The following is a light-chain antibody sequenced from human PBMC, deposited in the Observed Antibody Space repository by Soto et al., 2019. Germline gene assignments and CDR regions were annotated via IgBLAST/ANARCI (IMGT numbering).Light chain of an antibody. Sequence: QSVLTQPASVSGSPGQSITISCTGTSSDVGSYNLVSWYQQYPGKAPKLMIYEGSKRPSGVSNRFSGSKSGNTASLTISGLQAEDEADYYCCSYAGSNVVFGGGTKVTVL. V-gene: IGLV2-23*01. CDR1: SSDVGSYNL. J-gene: IGLJ2*01. CDR3: CSYAGSNVV. CDR2: EGS.